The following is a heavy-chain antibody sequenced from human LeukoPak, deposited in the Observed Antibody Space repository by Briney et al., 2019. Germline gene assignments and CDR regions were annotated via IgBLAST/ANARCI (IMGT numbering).Heavy chain of an antibody. V-gene: IGHV3-23*01. CDR3: ARGSNWVPFDY. D-gene: IGHD7-27*01. CDR1: GFTFSSYA. Sequence: GGSLRLSCAASGFTFSSYAMSWVRQVPGKGLEWVSAISGSGGSTYYADSVKGRFTISRDNAKNSLYLQMNNLRAEDTAVYYCARGSNWVPFDYWGPGALVTVSS. J-gene: IGHJ4*02. CDR2: ISGSGGST.